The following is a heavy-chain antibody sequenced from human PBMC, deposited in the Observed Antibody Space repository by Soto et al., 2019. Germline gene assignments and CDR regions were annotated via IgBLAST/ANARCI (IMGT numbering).Heavy chain of an antibody. V-gene: IGHV3-21*01. CDR1: GFTFSSYS. J-gene: IGHJ4*02. D-gene: IGHD3-10*01. CDR2: ISSSSSYI. CDR3: ARTPMVRGAHFDY. Sequence: GGSLRLSCAASGFTFSSYSMNWVRQAPGKGLEWVSSISSSSSYIYYADSVKGRFTISRDNAKNSLYLQMNSLRAEDTAVYYCARTPMVRGAHFDYWGQGTLVTVSS.